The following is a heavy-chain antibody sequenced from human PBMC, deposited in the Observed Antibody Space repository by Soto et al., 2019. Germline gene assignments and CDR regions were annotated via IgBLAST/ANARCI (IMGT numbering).Heavy chain of an antibody. J-gene: IGHJ4*02. Sequence: SETLSLTCTVSGGSVSSGSYYWSWIRQPPGKGLEWIGYIYYSGSTNYNPSLKSRVTISVDTSKNQFSLKLSSVTAADTAVYYCARAPDIVAFWYFDYWGQGTLVTVSS. CDR2: IYYSGST. D-gene: IGHD5-12*01. CDR3: ARAPDIVAFWYFDY. CDR1: GGSVSSGSYY. V-gene: IGHV4-61*01.